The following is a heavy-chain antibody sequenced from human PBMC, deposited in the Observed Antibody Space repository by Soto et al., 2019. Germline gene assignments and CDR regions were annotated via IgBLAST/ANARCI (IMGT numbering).Heavy chain of an antibody. D-gene: IGHD6-19*01. Sequence: QVQLVESGGGVVQPGRSLRLSCAASGFTFSSYGMHWVRQAPGKGLEWVAVIWYDGSNKYYADSVKGRFTSSRDNSKNTLYLQMNSLRAGDKAVYYCARWGIAVAGGFDYWGQGTLVTVSS. J-gene: IGHJ4*02. CDR3: ARWGIAVAGGFDY. CDR2: IWYDGSNK. V-gene: IGHV3-33*01. CDR1: GFTFSSYG.